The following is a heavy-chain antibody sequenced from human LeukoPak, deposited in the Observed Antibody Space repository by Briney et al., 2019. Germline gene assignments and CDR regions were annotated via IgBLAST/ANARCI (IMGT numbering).Heavy chain of an antibody. CDR3: AREGDY. CDR2: INHSGST. V-gene: IGHV4-34*01. J-gene: IGHJ4*02. CDR1: YY. Sequence: YYWSWIRQPPGKGLEWIGEINHSGSTNYNPSLKSRVTISVDTSKNQFSLKLSSVTAADTAVYYCAREGDYWGQGTLVTVSS.